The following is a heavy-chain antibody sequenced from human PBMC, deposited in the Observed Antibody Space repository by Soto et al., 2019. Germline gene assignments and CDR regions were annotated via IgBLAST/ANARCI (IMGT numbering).Heavy chain of an antibody. CDR3: ARVRYSSSWIDY. V-gene: IGHV4-59*01. CDR2: IYYSGST. CDR1: GGSISSYY. J-gene: IGHJ4*02. Sequence: QVQLQESGPGLVKPSETLSLTCTVSGGSISSYYWSWIRQPPGKGLEWIGYIYYSGSTNYNPSLKSRDTTSVDTSENQCSRKLSSVTAADTAVYYCARVRYSSSWIDYWGQGTLVTVSS. D-gene: IGHD6-13*01.